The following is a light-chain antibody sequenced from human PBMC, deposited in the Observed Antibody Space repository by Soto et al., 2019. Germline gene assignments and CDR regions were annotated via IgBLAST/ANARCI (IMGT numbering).Light chain of an antibody. V-gene: IGLV2-11*01. CDR3: CSYAGSFNYV. J-gene: IGLJ1*01. CDR2: DVT. Sequence: QSALTQPRSVSGSPGQSVTISCTGTSSDVGGYYFVSWYQQHPGKAPKLMIYDVTKRPSGVPDRFSGSKSGNTASLTISGLQAEDEDDYYCCSYAGSFNYVFGTGTKVTVL. CDR1: SSDVGGYYF.